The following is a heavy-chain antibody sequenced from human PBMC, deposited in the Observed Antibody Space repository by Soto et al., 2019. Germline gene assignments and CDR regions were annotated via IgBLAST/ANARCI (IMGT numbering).Heavy chain of an antibody. CDR3: AKDSKISGGHYGSLNYYYGMDV. D-gene: IGHD3-10*01. J-gene: IGHJ6*02. CDR2: ISYDGILK. CDR1: GFTFSAFG. Sequence: QVHLVESGGGVVQPGRSLRLSCETSGFTFSAFGMHWVRQAPGKGLEWVAIISYDGILKYYADSVKGRFTISRDTSKSALYLQMNSLRPEDTAVYYCAKDSKISGGHYGSLNYYYGMDVWGQGTTVTVSS. V-gene: IGHV3-30*18.